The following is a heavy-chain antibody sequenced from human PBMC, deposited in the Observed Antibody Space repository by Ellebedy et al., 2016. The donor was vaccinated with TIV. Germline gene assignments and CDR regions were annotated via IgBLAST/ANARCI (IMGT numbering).Heavy chain of an antibody. J-gene: IGHJ4*02. Sequence: SVKGRFTISRDNCKNTLYLHMNSLRAEDTAVYYCARDLRYFDNTGYSDYWGQGTLVTVSS. V-gene: IGHV3-23*01. D-gene: IGHD3-22*01. CDR3: ARDLRYFDNTGYSDY.